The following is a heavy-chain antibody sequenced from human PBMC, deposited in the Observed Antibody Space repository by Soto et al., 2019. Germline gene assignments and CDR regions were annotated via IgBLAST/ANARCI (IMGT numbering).Heavy chain of an antibody. V-gene: IGHV3-74*01. Sequence: GGSLRLSCAASGFTFSNYGMYWVRQAPGKGLMWVSGIKDDGSTSYADSVKGRFTISRDNAKNTLYLQMYSLRAEDTAAYYCARDKSGPADYWGQGTLVTVSS. CDR1: GFTFSNYG. D-gene: IGHD5-12*01. CDR2: IKDDGST. J-gene: IGHJ4*02. CDR3: ARDKSGPADY.